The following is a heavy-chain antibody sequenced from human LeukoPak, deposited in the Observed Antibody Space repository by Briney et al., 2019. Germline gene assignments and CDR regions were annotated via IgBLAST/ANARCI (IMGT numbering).Heavy chain of an antibody. J-gene: IGHJ4*02. CDR1: GGTFSSYA. CDR3: ASARWLQPPLWN. V-gene: IGHV1-69*13. D-gene: IGHD5-24*01. CDR2: IIPIFGTA. Sequence: SVTVSCKASGGTFSSYAISWVRQAPGQGLEWMGGIIPIFGTANYAQKSQGRVTITADESTSTAYMELSSLRSEDTAVYYCASARWLQPPLWNWGQGTLVTVSS.